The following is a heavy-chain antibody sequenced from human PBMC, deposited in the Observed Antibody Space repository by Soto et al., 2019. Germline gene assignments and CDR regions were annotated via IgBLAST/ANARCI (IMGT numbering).Heavy chain of an antibody. CDR3: ARIGDCSGTTCPFDC. CDR2: TSGNGVTT. D-gene: IGHD2-2*01. V-gene: IGHV3-23*01. J-gene: IGHJ4*02. CDR1: GFTFSNYA. Sequence: GGSLRLSCAASGFTFSNYAMTWVRQAPGKGLEWVSTTSGNGVTTYYADSVKGRFTISKDNPKNTLYLQMNSLRAEDTAEYFCARIGDCSGTTCPFDCWGQGTLVTVSS.